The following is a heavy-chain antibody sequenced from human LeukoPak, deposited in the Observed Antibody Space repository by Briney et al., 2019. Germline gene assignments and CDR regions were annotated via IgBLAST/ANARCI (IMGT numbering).Heavy chain of an antibody. V-gene: IGHV1-46*01. CDR1: GYTFTSYY. CDR2: INPSGGST. D-gene: IGHD1-26*01. J-gene: IGHJ4*02. Sequence: ASVKVSCKAAGYTFTSYYMHWVRQAPGQGLEWMGIINPSGGSTSYAQKFQGRVTMTRDTSTSTVYMELSSLRSEDTAVYYCARWREPPVGKYYFDYWGQGTLVTVSS. CDR3: ARWREPPVGKYYFDY.